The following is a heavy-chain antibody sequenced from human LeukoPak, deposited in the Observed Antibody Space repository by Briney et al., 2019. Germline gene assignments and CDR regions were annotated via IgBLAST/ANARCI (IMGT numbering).Heavy chain of an antibody. D-gene: IGHD6-19*01. J-gene: IGHJ4*02. CDR3: ARIFGSGSYFDY. V-gene: IGHV4-34*01. Sequence: SETLSLTCAVYGGSFIGYYWSWIRQPPGKGLEWIGEINHSGSTNYNPSLKSRVTISVDTSKNQFSLKLSSVTAADTAVYYCARIFGSGSYFDYWGQGTLVTVSS. CDR1: GGSFIGYY. CDR2: INHSGST.